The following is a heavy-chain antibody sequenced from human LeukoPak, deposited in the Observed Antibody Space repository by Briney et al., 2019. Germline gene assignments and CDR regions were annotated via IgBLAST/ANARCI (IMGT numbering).Heavy chain of an antibody. Sequence: GASVKVSCKASGYTFTSYAMHWVRQAPGQRLEWMGWINAGNGNTKYLQKFQGRVTITRDTSASTAYMELSSLRSEDTAVYYCARGVSSSWYLPPFDYWGQGTLVTVSS. V-gene: IGHV1-3*01. J-gene: IGHJ4*02. CDR2: INAGNGNT. D-gene: IGHD6-13*01. CDR3: ARGVSSSWYLPPFDY. CDR1: GYTFTSYA.